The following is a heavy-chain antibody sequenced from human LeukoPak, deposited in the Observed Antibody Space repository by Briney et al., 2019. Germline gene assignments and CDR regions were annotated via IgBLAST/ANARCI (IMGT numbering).Heavy chain of an antibody. Sequence: KPGGSLRLSCSASGFTFSDAWMTWVRQAPGKGPEWVGRIENKAVGETTDYAAAVKGRFTISRDDSEDTLYLQMNNLMAEDTAIYYCATLHGWFDPWGQGTLVIVSS. CDR2: IENKAVGETT. V-gene: IGHV3-15*04. CDR1: GFTFSDAW. CDR3: ATLHGWFDP. J-gene: IGHJ5*02.